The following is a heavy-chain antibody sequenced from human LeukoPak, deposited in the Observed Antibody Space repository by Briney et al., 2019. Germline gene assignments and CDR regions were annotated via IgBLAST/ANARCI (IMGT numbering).Heavy chain of an antibody. V-gene: IGHV3-11*06. J-gene: IGHJ5*02. CDR3: ASGSGGWFDP. CDR2: ISSSSSYT. Sequence: GGSLRLSCAASGFTFSDYYMSWIRKAPGKGLEWVSYISSSSSYTNYADSVKGRFTISRDNAKNSLYLQMNSLRAEDTAVYYCASGSGGWFDPWGQGTLVTVSS. CDR1: GFTFSDYY. D-gene: IGHD2-15*01.